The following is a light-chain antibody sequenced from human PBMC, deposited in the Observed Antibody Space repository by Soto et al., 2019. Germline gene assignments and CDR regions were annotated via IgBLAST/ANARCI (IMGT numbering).Light chain of an antibody. V-gene: IGKV1-39*01. CDR3: LQRFRTPLT. CDR2: AAS. Sequence: DIQMTQSPSSLSSSLGDRATITCRASQSVSSYLICYQQKQGKAPTLLIYAASSLQSGVPSRFSRSGSGTDFTLTISSLQPEDLSSYYLLQRFRTPLTFGGGTKLEIK. CDR1: QSVSSY. J-gene: IGKJ4*01.